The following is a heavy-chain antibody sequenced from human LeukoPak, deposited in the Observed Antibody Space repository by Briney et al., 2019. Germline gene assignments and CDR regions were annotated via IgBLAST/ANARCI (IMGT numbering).Heavy chain of an antibody. V-gene: IGHV3-33*01. CDR3: ARSDYYYSYSTIYYYYGMDV. Sequence: PGRSLRLSCAASGFTFSNYGIHWVRQAPGKGLEWVAVIWYDGSDKNYADSVKGRFTISRDNSKNTLYLQMNSLRAEDTAVYYCARSDYYYSYSTIYYYYGMDVWGQGTTVTVSS. CDR2: IWYDGSDK. CDR1: GFTFSNYG. D-gene: IGHD3-16*01. J-gene: IGHJ6*02.